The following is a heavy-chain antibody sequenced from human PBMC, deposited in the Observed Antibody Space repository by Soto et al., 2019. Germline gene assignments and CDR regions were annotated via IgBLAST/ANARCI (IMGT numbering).Heavy chain of an antibody. V-gene: IGHV4-30-4*08. D-gene: IGHD2-15*01. CDR2: IYYSGST. J-gene: IGHJ4*02. CDR3: ARYCSGGSCYEGRSSLFDY. CDR1: GDSISRGGYY. Sequence: SETLSLTCTVSGDSISRGGYYWSWIRQHPGKGLEWIGYIYYSGSTYYNKSLKSRVTISVDTSKNQFSLKLSSVTAADTAVYYCARYCSGGSCYEGRSSLFDYWGQGTLVTVSS.